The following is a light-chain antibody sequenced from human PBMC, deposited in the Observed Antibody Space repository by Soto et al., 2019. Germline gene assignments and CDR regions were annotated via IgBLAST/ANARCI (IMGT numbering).Light chain of an antibody. Sequence: QSALTQPRSVSGAPGQRVTISCTGSSSNIGSTYDVQWYQQLPGTAPKLLIHGNTDRPSGVPDRFSGSKSGTSASLAITGLQADDEADYYCQSYDDSLSVHYVFGTGTKLTVL. CDR2: GNT. CDR3: QSYDDSLSVHYV. J-gene: IGLJ1*01. CDR1: SSNIGSTYD. V-gene: IGLV1-40*01.